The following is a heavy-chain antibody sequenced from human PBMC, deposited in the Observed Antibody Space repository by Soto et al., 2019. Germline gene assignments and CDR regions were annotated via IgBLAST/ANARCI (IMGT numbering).Heavy chain of an antibody. Sequence: QVQLVESGGGVVQPGRSLRLSCAASGFTFSSYAMHWVRQAPGKGLEWVAVISYDGSNKYYADSVKGRFTISRDNSKNXLYLQMNSLRAEDTAVYYCARGSGWYSDYYYGMDVWGQGTTVTVSS. CDR3: ARGSGWYSDYYYGMDV. CDR1: GFTFSSYA. CDR2: ISYDGSNK. J-gene: IGHJ6*02. V-gene: IGHV3-30-3*01. D-gene: IGHD6-19*01.